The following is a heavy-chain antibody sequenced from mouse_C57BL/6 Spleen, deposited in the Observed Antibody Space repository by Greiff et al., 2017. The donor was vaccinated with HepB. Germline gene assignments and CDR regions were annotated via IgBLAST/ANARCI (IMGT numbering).Heavy chain of an antibody. V-gene: IGHV1-22*01. CDR2: INPNNGGT. Sequence: VQLQQSGPELVKPGASVKMSCKASGYTFTDYNMHWVKQSHGKSLEWIGYINPNNGGTSYNQKFKGKATLTVNKSSSTAYMELRSLTSEDSAVYYCARGYYDYDRDFDYWGQGTTLTVSS. CDR3: ARGYYDYDRDFDY. CDR1: GYTFTDYN. J-gene: IGHJ2*01. D-gene: IGHD2-4*01.